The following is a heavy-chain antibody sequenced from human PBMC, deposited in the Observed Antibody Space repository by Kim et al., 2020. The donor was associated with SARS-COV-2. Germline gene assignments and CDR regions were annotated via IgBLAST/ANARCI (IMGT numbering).Heavy chain of an antibody. V-gene: IGHV3-23*01. CDR2: VSATGDET. CDR3: AKDRAHNYDSGCSQVDS. Sequence: GGSLRLSCVASGFTFGTYAMSWVRQAPGRGLQWVSVVSATGDETYYADSVKGLFTVSRDNSKNTLYLQMNRLRAEDTAIYYCAKDRAHNYDSGCSQVDSWGEGALVTVSS. CDR1: GFTFGTYA. D-gene: IGHD3-10*01. J-gene: IGHJ4*02.